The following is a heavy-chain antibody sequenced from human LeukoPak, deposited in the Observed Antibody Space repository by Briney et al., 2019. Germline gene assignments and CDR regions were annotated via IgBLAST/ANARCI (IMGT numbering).Heavy chain of an antibody. V-gene: IGHV1-2*02. CDR3: ARARITMVRGVIITDFDY. D-gene: IGHD3-10*01. J-gene: IGHJ4*02. CDR1: GFTFTAYY. Sequence: ASVKVSCKASGFTFTAYYMHWVRQAPGQGLEWMGWINPNSGVTNYAQKFQGRVTMTRDTSISTAYMELSRLRSDDTAVYYCARARITMVRGVIITDFDYWGQGTLVTVSS. CDR2: INPNSGVT.